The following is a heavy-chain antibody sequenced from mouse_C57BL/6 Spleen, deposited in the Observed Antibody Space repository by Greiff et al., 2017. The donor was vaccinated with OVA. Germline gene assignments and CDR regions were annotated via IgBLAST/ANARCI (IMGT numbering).Heavy chain of an antibody. V-gene: IGHV5-16*01. J-gene: IGHJ3*01. Sequence: EVMLVESEGGLVQPGSSMKLSCTASGFTFSDYYMAWVRQVPEKGLEWVANINYDGSSTYYLDSLKSRFIISRDNAKNILYLQMSSLKSEDTATYYCAREGDSSGYPAWFAYWGQGTLVTVSA. CDR3: AREGDSSGYPAWFAY. D-gene: IGHD3-2*02. CDR2: INYDGSST. CDR1: GFTFSDYY.